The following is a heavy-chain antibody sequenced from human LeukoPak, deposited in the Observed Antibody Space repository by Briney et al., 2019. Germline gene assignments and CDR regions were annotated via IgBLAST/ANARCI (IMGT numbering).Heavy chain of an antibody. V-gene: IGHV4-34*01. J-gene: IGHJ5*02. D-gene: IGHD3-10*01. CDR3: ARPSAYYYGSGSSAHWFDP. CDR2: INHSGST. Sequence: PSETLSLTCTVYGGSLSGHYWSWIRQPPGKGLEWIGEINHSGSTNYNPSPKSRVTISVDTSKNQFSLKLSSVTAADTAVYYCARPSAYYYGSGSSAHWFDPWGQGTLVTVSS. CDR1: GGSLSGHY.